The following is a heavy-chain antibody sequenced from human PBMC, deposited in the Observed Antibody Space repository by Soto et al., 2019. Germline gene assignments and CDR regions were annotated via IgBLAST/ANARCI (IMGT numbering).Heavy chain of an antibody. CDR2: IGGTDGDSDGVP. J-gene: IGHJ3*01. Sequence: VQLLESGGDLVQPGGSLRLSCVASGFILNNYAMSWVRQAPGKGLEWVSTIGGTDGDSDGVPWYEDSVKGRFTISRDSSATILFLHMDNLRAEDSALYYCVKRGRNWGAFVFWGQGTTVVVSS. CDR1: GFILNNYA. CDR3: VKRGRNWGAFVF. D-gene: IGHD7-27*01. V-gene: IGHV3-23*01.